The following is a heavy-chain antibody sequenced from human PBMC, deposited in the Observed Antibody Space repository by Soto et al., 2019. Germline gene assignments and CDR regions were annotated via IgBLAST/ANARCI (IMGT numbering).Heavy chain of an antibody. CDR3: ARDDDYPDNGFDY. CDR1: GFTFSEYG. V-gene: IGHV3-33*01. J-gene: IGHJ4*02. Sequence: QVQLVESGGGVVQPGSSLRLLCAASGFTFSEYGMHRVRQAPGKVLEWLAVIVREGTEQYYADSVKGRFTISRDNSKNTLYLQMNSLRVDDTAVYYCARDDDYPDNGFDYWGQGTLLTVSS. D-gene: IGHD4-17*01. CDR2: IVREGTEQ.